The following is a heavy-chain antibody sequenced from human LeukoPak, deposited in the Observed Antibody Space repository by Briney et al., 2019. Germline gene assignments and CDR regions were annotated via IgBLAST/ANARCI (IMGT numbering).Heavy chain of an antibody. D-gene: IGHD2-2*01. Sequence: PSQTLSLTCTVSGGSIISDGYYWSWIRQHPGKGLEWVGYIYYSGSSYYNPSLKSRVTISVDTSKNQFSLKLSSVTAADTAVYYCARDIVVVPAASNVYYYYGMDVWGQGTTVTVSS. CDR2: IYYSGSS. CDR1: GGSIISDGYY. J-gene: IGHJ6*02. V-gene: IGHV4-31*03. CDR3: ARDIVVVPAASNVYYYYGMDV.